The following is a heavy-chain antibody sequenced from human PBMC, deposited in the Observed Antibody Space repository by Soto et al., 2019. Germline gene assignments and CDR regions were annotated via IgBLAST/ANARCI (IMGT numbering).Heavy chain of an antibody. CDR1: GFTFSSYA. CDR2: ISGSGGST. Sequence: GGSLRLSCAASGFTFSSYAMSWVRQAPGKGLEWVSAISGSGGSTYYADSVKGRFTISRDNSKNTLYLQMNSLRAEDTAVYYCAKDRIPSGWTLRCDAFDIWGQGTMVTVSS. D-gene: IGHD6-19*01. V-gene: IGHV3-23*01. CDR3: AKDRIPSGWTLRCDAFDI. J-gene: IGHJ3*02.